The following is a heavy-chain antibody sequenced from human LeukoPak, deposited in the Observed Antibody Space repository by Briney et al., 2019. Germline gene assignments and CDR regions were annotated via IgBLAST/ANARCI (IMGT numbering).Heavy chain of an antibody. V-gene: IGHV4-4*09. D-gene: IGHD6-25*01. J-gene: IGHJ6*03. Sequence: SETLSLTCAVYGGSFSGYYWSWIRQPPGKGLEWIGYIYTSGSTNYNPPLKSRVTISVDTSKNQFSLKLSSVTAADTAVYYCARRGTQDYYYYYMDVWGKGTTVTVSS. CDR3: ARRGTQDYYYYYMDV. CDR2: IYTSGST. CDR1: GGSFSGYY.